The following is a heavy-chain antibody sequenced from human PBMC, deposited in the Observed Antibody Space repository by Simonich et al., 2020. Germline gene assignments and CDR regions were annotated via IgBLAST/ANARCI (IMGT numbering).Heavy chain of an antibody. CDR2: ISSSSSYI. Sequence: EVQLVESGGGLVKPGGSLRLSCAASGFTFSSYSMNWVRQAPGKGLEWVSSISSSSSYIYYADSVKGRFTISRDNAKNSLYLKMNSLRAEDTAVYYCARGIVGASGAFDIWGQGTMVTVSS. CDR1: GFTFSSYS. J-gene: IGHJ3*02. D-gene: IGHD1-26*01. CDR3: ARGIVGASGAFDI. V-gene: IGHV3-21*01.